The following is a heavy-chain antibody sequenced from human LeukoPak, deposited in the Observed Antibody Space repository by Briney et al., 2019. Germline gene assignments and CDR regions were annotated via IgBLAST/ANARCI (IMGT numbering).Heavy chain of an antibody. D-gene: IGHD4/OR15-4a*01. V-gene: IGHV3-53*01. CDR3: ARRAGAYSHPYDY. J-gene: IGHJ4*02. CDR1: GFTVSSNS. CDR2: YSDNT. Sequence: GGSLRLSCTVSGFTVSSNSMSWVRQAPGKGLEWGSFYSDNTHYSDSVKGRFTISRDNSKNTLYLQMNSLRAEDTAVYYCARRAGAYSHPYDYWGQGTLVTVSS.